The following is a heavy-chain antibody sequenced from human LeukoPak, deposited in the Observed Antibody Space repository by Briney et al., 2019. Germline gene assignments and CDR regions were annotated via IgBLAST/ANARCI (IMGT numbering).Heavy chain of an antibody. CDR2: IRYDGSNK. CDR3: AKGLLEWLLSYMDV. Sequence: GSLRLPCAASGFTFSSYGMHWVRQAPGKGLEWVAFIRYDGSNKYYADSVKGRFTISRDNSKNTLYLQMNSLRAEDTAVYYCAKGLLEWLLSYMDVWGKGTTVTVSS. CDR1: GFTFSSYG. D-gene: IGHD3-3*01. J-gene: IGHJ6*03. V-gene: IGHV3-30*02.